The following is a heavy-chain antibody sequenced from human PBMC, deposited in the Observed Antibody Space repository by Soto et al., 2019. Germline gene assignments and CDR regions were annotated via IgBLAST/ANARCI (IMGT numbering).Heavy chain of an antibody. D-gene: IGHD2-15*01. Sequence: TSETLSLTCAVYGGSFSGYYWSWIRQPPGKGLEWIGEINHRGSTNYNPSLKSRVTISVDTSKNQFSLKLSSVTAADTAVYYCARGGYCSGGSCPPSYFDYWGQGTLVTVSS. CDR2: INHRGST. J-gene: IGHJ4*02. V-gene: IGHV4-34*01. CDR1: GGSFSGYY. CDR3: ARGGYCSGGSCPPSYFDY.